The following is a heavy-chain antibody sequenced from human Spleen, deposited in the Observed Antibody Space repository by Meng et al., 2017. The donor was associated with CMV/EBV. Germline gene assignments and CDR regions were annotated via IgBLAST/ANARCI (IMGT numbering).Heavy chain of an antibody. D-gene: IGHD6-13*01. J-gene: IGHJ4*02. CDR3: AKADHASSWYSLADY. CDR1: GFTVSSNY. V-gene: IGHV3-53*01. CDR2: IYNGGGTT. Sequence: GGSLRLSCAASGFTVSSNYMSWVRQAPGKGLEWVSVIYNGGGTTYYAASLKGRFTISRDNSKNTLYLQMRSLTPDDTAVYYCAKADHASSWYSLADYWGQGTLVTVSS.